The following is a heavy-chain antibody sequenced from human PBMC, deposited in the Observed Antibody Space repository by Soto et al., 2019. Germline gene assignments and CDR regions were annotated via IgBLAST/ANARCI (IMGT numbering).Heavy chain of an antibody. Sequence: EVQVVESGGGLVQPGGSLRLSCATSGFTFNHYWMAWVRQAPGKGLEWVANIKQDGSEKFYVESVKGRITISRDNAKNSVYLQMNSLRAEDTAVYYCATHSFDNLSAGDSWGQGTLVTVSS. J-gene: IGHJ4*02. V-gene: IGHV3-7*01. CDR2: IKQDGSEK. CDR3: ATHSFDNLSAGDS. CDR1: GFTFNHYW. D-gene: IGHD5-18*01.